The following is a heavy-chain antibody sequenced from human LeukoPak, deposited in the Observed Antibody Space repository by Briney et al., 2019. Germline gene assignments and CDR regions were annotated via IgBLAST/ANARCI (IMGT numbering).Heavy chain of an antibody. Sequence: SETLSLTCTVSGASISNVDSYWGWIRQPPGKGLEWIGTVYYSGTANYNPPLKSRVSISADTSKNQFSLQLRTVTAADTAVYYCASPKGLRASWDFWGQGALVIVSS. J-gene: IGHJ4*02. V-gene: IGHV4-39*07. CDR3: ASPKGLRASWDF. CDR1: GASISNVDSY. CDR2: VYYSGTA.